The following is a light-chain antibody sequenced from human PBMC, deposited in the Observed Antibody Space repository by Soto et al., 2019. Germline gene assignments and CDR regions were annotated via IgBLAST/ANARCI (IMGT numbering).Light chain of an antibody. V-gene: IGLV2-14*01. CDR2: EVS. Sequence: QSALTQPASVSGSPGQSITISCTGTSSDVGAYNYVSWYQQHPGKAPKFMIYEVSNRPSGVSNRFSGSKSGNTASLTISGLQAEDEADYYCISYTSSTTPYVFGTGTKVTVL. CDR1: SSDVGAYNY. J-gene: IGLJ1*01. CDR3: ISYTSSTTPYV.